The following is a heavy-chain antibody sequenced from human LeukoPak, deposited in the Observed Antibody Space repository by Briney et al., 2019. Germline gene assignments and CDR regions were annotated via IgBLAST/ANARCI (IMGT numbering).Heavy chain of an antibody. Sequence: GASVKVSCKASGYTFTIYYMHWVRQAPGQGLEWMGIINPSGDSTTYAQKFQGRVTMTRDTSTSTVYMELSSLRSEDTAVYYCARLEATINGMDVWGQGTTVTVSS. CDR1: GYTFTIYY. D-gene: IGHD5-12*01. CDR2: INPSGDST. CDR3: ARLEATINGMDV. J-gene: IGHJ6*02. V-gene: IGHV1-46*01.